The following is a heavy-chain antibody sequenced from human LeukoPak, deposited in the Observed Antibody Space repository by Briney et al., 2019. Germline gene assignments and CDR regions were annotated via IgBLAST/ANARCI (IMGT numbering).Heavy chain of an antibody. D-gene: IGHD5-24*01. CDR1: GGSFSGYY. J-gene: IGHJ5*02. CDR2: INHGGST. CDR3: ARGIGGMATGNWFDP. V-gene: IGHV4-34*01. Sequence: ASETLSLTCAVYGGSFSGYYWSWIRQPPGKGLEWIGEINHGGSTNYNPSLKSRVTISVDTSKNQFSLKLSSVTAADTAVYYCARGIGGMATGNWFDPWGQGTLVTVSS.